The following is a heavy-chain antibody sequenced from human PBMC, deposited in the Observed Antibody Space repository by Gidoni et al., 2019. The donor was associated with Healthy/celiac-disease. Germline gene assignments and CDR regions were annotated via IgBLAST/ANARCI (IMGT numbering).Heavy chain of an antibody. CDR3: ARVLGAVAGYYFDY. Sequence: QVQLQESGPGLVKPSETLSLTCTVSGGSISSYYWSWIRQPPGKGLEWIGYIYYSGSTNYNPSLKSRVTISVDTSKNQFSLKLSSVTAADTAVYYCARVLGAVAGYYFDYWGQGTLVTVSS. CDR1: GGSISSYY. CDR2: IYYSGST. J-gene: IGHJ4*02. D-gene: IGHD6-19*01. V-gene: IGHV4-59*01.